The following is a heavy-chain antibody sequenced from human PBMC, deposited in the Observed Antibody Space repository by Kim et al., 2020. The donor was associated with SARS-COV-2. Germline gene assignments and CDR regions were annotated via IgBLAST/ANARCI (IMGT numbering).Heavy chain of an antibody. CDR2: LFSDSRT. V-gene: IGHV3-53*01. J-gene: IGHJ5*02. Sequence: GGSLSLSCAASGFTVSADHMSWVRQAPGKGLEWVSLLFSDSRTFYADSVKGRFTISRDDSRNTVYLEMNSLRPEDTAAYYCARHDWFDPWGHGTQVTVSS. CDR1: GFTVSADH. CDR3: ARHDWFDP.